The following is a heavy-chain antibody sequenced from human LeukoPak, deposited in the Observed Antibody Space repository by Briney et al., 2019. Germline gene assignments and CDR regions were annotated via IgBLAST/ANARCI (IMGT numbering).Heavy chain of an antibody. J-gene: IGHJ4*02. CDR1: GGSISSYY. D-gene: IGHD2-2*01. CDR2: IYYSGST. Sequence: PSETLSLTCTVSGGSISSYYWSWIRQPPGKGLEWIGYIYYSGSTNYNPSLKSRVTISIETSKNQFSLKLSSVTAADTAVYYCARDSRLGLLSYWGQGTLVTVSS. CDR3: ARDSRLGLLSY. V-gene: IGHV4-59*01.